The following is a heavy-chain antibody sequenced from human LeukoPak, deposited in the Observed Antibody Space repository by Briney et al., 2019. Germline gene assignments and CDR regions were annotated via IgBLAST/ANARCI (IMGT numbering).Heavy chain of an antibody. V-gene: IGHV1-24*01. CDR3: ATATGFWSGYYHNWFDP. CDR2: FDPEDGET. D-gene: IGHD3-3*01. Sequence: ASVKVSCKVSGYTLTELSMHWVRQAPGKGLEWMGGFDPEDGETIYAQKFQGRVTMTEDTSTDTAYMELSSLRSEDTAVYYCATATGFWSGYYHNWFDPWGQGTLVTVSS. J-gene: IGHJ5*02. CDR1: GYTLTELS.